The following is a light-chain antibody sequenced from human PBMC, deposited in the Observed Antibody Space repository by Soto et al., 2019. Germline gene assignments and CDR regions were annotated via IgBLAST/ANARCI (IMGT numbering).Light chain of an antibody. CDR1: SSDVGSYDL. CDR3: CSYAGVSTFV. J-gene: IGLJ1*01. V-gene: IGLV2-23*02. CDR2: EVT. Sequence: QSVLTQPASVSWSPGQSITISCTGTSSDVGSYDLVSWYQQHPGKAPRLIIYEVTKRPSGVSNRFSGSKSGSTASLTFSGLQAEDEADYFCCSYAGVSTFVFGTGTKVTVL.